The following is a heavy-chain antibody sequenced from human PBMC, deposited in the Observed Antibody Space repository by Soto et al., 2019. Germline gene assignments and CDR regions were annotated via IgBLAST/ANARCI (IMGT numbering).Heavy chain of an antibody. D-gene: IGHD6-19*01. CDR1: GFTFSSYA. V-gene: IGHV3-23*01. CDR2: ISGSGDIT. CDR3: ARENSGWPNWFAP. Sequence: PGGSLRLSCAASGFTFSSYAINWVRQAPGKGLEWVSTISGSGDITYYADSVKGRFTISRDNSKNTLFLQMNSLTAEDTATYYCARENSGWPNWFAPWGQGTQVTVSS. J-gene: IGHJ5*02.